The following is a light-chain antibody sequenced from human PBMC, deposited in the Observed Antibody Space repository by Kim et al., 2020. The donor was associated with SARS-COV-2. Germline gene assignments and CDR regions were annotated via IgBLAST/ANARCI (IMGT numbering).Light chain of an antibody. V-gene: IGKV1-5*03. CDR2: KAS. CDR1: QSIVVW. J-gene: IGKJ4*01. CDR3: QQYSNYPLT. Sequence: ASVGDRVNITCRASQSIVVWLAWYQQKPGKAPKLVIYKASSLESGVPSRFSGSESGTEFTLTISSLHPDDLGTYFCQQYSNYPLTFGGGTKVDIK.